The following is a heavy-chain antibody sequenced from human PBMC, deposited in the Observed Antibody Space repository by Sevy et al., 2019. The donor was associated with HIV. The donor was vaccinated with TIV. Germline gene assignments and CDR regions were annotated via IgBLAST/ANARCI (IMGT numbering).Heavy chain of an antibody. J-gene: IGHJ4*02. V-gene: IGHV3-74*01. CDR3: VAANTWQDY. D-gene: IGHD2-15*01. CDR1: EFTFSSYW. CDR2: VNSDGSST. Sequence: GGSLRLSCAASEFTFSSYWRHWVRQAPGKGPVWVSGVNSDGSSTNYADSVKGRFTMSRDSAKNTLYLQMNSLRAEDTAVYFCVAANTWQDYWGQGTLVTVFS.